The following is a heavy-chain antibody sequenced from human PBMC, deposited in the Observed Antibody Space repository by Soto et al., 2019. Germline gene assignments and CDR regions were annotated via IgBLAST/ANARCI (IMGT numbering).Heavy chain of an antibody. Sequence: NPSETLSLTCTVSGGSISSSSYYWGWIRQPPGKGLEWIGSIYYSGSTYYNPSLKSRVTISVDTSKNQFSLKLSSVTAADTAVYYCARRLFPGIAAAGTDSTKDYWGQGTLVTVSS. D-gene: IGHD6-13*01. CDR3: ARRLFPGIAAAGTDSTKDY. V-gene: IGHV4-39*01. CDR1: GGSISSSSYY. J-gene: IGHJ4*02. CDR2: IYYSGST.